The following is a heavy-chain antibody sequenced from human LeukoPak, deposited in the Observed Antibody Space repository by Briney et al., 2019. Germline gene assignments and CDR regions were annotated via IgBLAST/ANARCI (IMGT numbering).Heavy chain of an antibody. CDR2: ISSSGSTI. Sequence: PGGSLRLSCAASGFTFSDYYMSWICQVPGKGLEWVSYISSSGSTIYYADSVKGRFTISRDNAKNSLYLQMNSLRAEDTAVYYCARDGFYGSGSPTGTWGQGTLVTVSS. V-gene: IGHV3-11*04. J-gene: IGHJ5*02. CDR3: ARDGFYGSGSPTGT. D-gene: IGHD3-10*01. CDR1: GFTFSDYY.